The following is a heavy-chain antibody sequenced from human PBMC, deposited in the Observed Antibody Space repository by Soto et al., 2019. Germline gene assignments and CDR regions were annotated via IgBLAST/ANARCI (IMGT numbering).Heavy chain of an antibody. CDR2: ISYDGSNK. D-gene: IGHD3-3*01. Sequence: GGSLRLSCAASGFTFSSYAMHWVRQAPGKGLEWVAVISYDGSNKYYADSVKGRFTISRDNSKNTLYLQMNSLRAEDTAVYYCARDRRRITIFGVVTLRYYYYYGMDVWGQGTTVTVSS. J-gene: IGHJ6*02. V-gene: IGHV3-30-3*01. CDR1: GFTFSSYA. CDR3: ARDRRRITIFGVVTLRYYYYYGMDV.